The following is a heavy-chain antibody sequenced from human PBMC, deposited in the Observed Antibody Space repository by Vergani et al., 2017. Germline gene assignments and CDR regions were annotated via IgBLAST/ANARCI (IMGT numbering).Heavy chain of an antibody. CDR3: ARDSRGEWLVFNYYYGMYV. D-gene: IGHD6-19*01. Sequence: QVQLVESGGGLVKPGGSLRLSCAASGFTFSDYYMSWIRQAPGKGLEWVSYIISSGSTIYYADSVKGRFHISRDNAKNSLYLQRNSLRDEDTAVYYCARDSRGEWLVFNYYYGMYVWGQGTTVTVSS. V-gene: IGHV3-11*04. CDR2: IISSGSTI. J-gene: IGHJ6*02. CDR1: GFTFSDYY.